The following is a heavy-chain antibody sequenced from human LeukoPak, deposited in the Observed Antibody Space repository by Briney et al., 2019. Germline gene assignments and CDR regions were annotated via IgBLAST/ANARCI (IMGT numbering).Heavy chain of an antibody. CDR2: ISVSGHRT. CDR3: VKDLVGYDSSNYRDC. CDR1: GFTFSSYS. Sequence: GGSLTLSCAASGFTFSSYSMSWVRQAPGKGLEWISVISVSGHRTYHAASVKGRFTISRDNSNNMVYLQMNSLRAEDTAVYYCVKDLVGYDSSNYRDCWGQGTLVTVSS. V-gene: IGHV3-23*01. D-gene: IGHD3-22*01. J-gene: IGHJ4*02.